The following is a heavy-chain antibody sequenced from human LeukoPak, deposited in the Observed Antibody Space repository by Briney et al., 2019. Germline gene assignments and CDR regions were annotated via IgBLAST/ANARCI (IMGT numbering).Heavy chain of an antibody. J-gene: IGHJ4*02. CDR1: GASVSSHY. V-gene: IGHV4-59*02. Sequence: SETLSLTCTVSGASVSSHYWSWIRQPPGKRLEWIGYIDYSGSTNYNPSLKSRVTISVDTSKNQFSLNLSSVTAADTAVYYCARGHYYDTSGDYWGQGTLVTVSS. D-gene: IGHD3-22*01. CDR3: ARGHYYDTSGDY. CDR2: IDYSGST.